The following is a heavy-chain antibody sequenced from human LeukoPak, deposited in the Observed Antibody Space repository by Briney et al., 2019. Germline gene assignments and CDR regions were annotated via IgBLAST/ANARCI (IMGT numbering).Heavy chain of an antibody. CDR3: ASGSEGGFWQQAVGY. D-gene: IGHD1-26*01. CDR1: GYTFTSYA. V-gene: IGHV7-4-1*02. J-gene: IGHJ4*02. Sequence: ASVKVSCKASGYTFTSYAMNWVRQAPGQGLEWMGWVNTNTGNPTYAQGFTGRFVFSLDTSVSTAYLQISSLKAEDTAVYYCASGSEGGFWQQAVGYWGQGTLVTVSS. CDR2: VNTNTGNP.